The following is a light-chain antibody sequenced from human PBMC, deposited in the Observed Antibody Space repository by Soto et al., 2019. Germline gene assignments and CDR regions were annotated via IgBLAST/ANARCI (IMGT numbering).Light chain of an antibody. CDR2: EFS. Sequence: QSALTQPPSASGSPGQTVTISCTGTTSNVGGYNYVSWYQQHPGKAPKLMIYEFSKRPSGVPDRFSGSKSGNTASLTVSGLQAEDEADYSCSSYAGSNKVFGGGTKLTVL. CDR1: TSNVGGYNY. V-gene: IGLV2-8*01. CDR3: SSYAGSNKV. J-gene: IGLJ3*02.